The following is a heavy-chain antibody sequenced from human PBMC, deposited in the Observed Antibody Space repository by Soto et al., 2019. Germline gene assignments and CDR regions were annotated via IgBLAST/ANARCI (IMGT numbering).Heavy chain of an antibody. V-gene: IGHV4-38-2*02. CDR1: GYLISSGYY. Sequence: ASETLSLTCSVSGYLISSGYYWGWVRQTPGKGLEWLGSIDYSGKTYKNPSLKSRVSASVDLSQNQFSLNLRSVTAADTAVYFCARDLGSGYDSYYFDYWGQGTLVTVSS. D-gene: IGHD3-22*01. J-gene: IGHJ4*02. CDR3: ARDLGSGYDSYYFDY. CDR2: IDYSGKT.